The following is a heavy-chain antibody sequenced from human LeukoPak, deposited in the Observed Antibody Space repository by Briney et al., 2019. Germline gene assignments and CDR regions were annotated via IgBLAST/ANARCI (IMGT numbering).Heavy chain of an antibody. CDR1: GGSISSSSYY. D-gene: IGHD3-22*01. Sequence: RSSETLSLTCTVSGGSISSSSYYWGWIRQPPGKGLEWIGSIYYSGSTYYNPSLKSRVTISVDTSKNQFSLKLSSVTAADTAVYYCARRRYYDSPFDYWGQGTLVTVSS. CDR2: IYYSGST. V-gene: IGHV4-39*01. J-gene: IGHJ4*02. CDR3: ARRRYYDSPFDY.